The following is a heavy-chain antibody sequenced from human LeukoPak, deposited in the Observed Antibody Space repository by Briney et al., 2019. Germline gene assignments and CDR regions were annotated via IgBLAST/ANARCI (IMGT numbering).Heavy chain of an antibody. D-gene: IGHD2-15*01. V-gene: IGHV3-30*18. Sequence: GESLKISCAASGFTFSSYGMHWVRQAPGKGLEWVAVISYDGSNKYYADSVKGRFTISRDNSKNTLYLQMNSLRAEDTAVYYCAKELLGYYYYGMDVWGQGTTVTVSS. J-gene: IGHJ6*02. CDR1: GFTFSSYG. CDR3: AKELLGYYYYGMDV. CDR2: ISYDGSNK.